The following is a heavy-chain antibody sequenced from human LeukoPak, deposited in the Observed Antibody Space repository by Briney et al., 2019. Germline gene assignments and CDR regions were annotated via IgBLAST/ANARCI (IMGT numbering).Heavy chain of an antibody. CDR1: GGSISSGDYY. CDR3: ARSLMNCSGGGCYPIDAFDI. V-gene: IGHV4-30-4*08. Sequence: SETLSLTCTVSGGSISSGDYYWSWIRQPPGKGLEWIGYIYYSGSTYYNPSLKSRVTISVDTSKNQFSLKLSSVTAADTAVYYCARSLMNCSGGGCYPIDAFDIWGQGTMVTVSS. J-gene: IGHJ3*02. CDR2: IYYSGST. D-gene: IGHD2-15*01.